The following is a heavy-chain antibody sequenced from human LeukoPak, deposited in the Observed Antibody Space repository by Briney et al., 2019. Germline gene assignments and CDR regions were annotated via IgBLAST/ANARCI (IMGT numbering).Heavy chain of an antibody. Sequence: GALRLSCAASGFTFSSLGMHWVLQAPGKGLVWVSRINSDGKITIYADSVKGRFTISRDNAKHTLYLQMNSLRAEDTAVYYCARPTGSGRYGRLDYWGQGTLVTVSS. CDR3: ARPTGSGRYGRLDY. V-gene: IGHV3-74*01. D-gene: IGHD1-26*01. J-gene: IGHJ4*02. CDR2: INSDGKIT. CDR1: GFTFSSLG.